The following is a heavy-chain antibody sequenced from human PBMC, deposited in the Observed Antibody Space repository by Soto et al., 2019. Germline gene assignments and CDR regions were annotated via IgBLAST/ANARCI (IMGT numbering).Heavy chain of an antibody. V-gene: IGHV1-69*01. CDR1: GGTFSSYA. J-gene: IGHJ3*02. D-gene: IGHD3-22*01. CDR3: ARDNGQRAYYESSLDAFDI. Sequence: QVQLVQSGAEVKKPGSSVKVSCKASGGTFSSYAISWELQAPGQGIEWMGGLIPIFSTPNYAQKFQGGVTITADESTSTAYMELGRLRSADTAVYYCARDNGQRAYYESSLDAFDIGGQVTMVTVSS. CDR2: LIPIFSTP.